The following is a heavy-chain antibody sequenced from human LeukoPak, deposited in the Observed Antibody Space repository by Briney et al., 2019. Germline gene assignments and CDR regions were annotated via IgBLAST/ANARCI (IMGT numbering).Heavy chain of an antibody. Sequence: GGSLRLSCAASGFTFNSYAMSWVRQAPGKGLEWVSAISGSGGSTYYADSVKGRFTISRDNAKNSLYLQMNSLRVEDTAVYYCARDGQEYDTGFFDYWGQGTLVTVSS. D-gene: IGHD1-1*01. V-gene: IGHV3-23*01. CDR2: ISGSGGST. CDR3: ARDGQEYDTGFFDY. CDR1: GFTFNSYA. J-gene: IGHJ4*02.